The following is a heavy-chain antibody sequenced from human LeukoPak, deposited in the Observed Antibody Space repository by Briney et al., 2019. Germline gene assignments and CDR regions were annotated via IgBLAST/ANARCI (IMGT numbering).Heavy chain of an antibody. CDR1: GFTFSSYE. Sequence: GGSLRLSCAASGFTFSSYEMNWVRQAQGKGLEWVSYISSSGSTIYYADSVKGRFTISRDNAKNSLYLQMNSLRAEDTAVYYCARDRALWSGGYFDYWGQGALLTGSS. V-gene: IGHV3-48*03. CDR3: ARDRALWSGGYFDY. D-gene: IGHD3-10*01. CDR2: ISSSGSTI. J-gene: IGHJ4*02.